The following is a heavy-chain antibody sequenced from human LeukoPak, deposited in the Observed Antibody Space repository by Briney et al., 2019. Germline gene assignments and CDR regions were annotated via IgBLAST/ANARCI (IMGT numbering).Heavy chain of an antibody. CDR1: GFTFSSYA. V-gene: IGHV3-23*01. CDR2: ISGSGGST. Sequence: GGSLRLSCAASGFTFSSYAMSWVRQAPGKGLEWVSAISGSGGSTYYAGSVKGRFTISRDNSKNTLYLQMNSLRAEDTAVYYCAKGRTYYYDSSGLSDPWGQGTLVTVSS. CDR3: AKGRTYYYDSSGLSDP. D-gene: IGHD3-22*01. J-gene: IGHJ5*02.